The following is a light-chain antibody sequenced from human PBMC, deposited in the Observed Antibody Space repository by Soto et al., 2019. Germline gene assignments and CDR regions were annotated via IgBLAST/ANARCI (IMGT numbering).Light chain of an antibody. CDR1: QSVDTY. J-gene: IGKJ4*01. CDR3: QQRSSWPLT. CDR2: DAS. V-gene: IGKV3-11*01. Sequence: EIVLTQSPATLSLSPGERATLSCRASQSVDTYLAWYQQKPGQAPRLLIYDASNRATGIPARFSASGSGTDFTLTISSLEPEDFAVYYCQQRSSWPLTFGGGTKVEIK.